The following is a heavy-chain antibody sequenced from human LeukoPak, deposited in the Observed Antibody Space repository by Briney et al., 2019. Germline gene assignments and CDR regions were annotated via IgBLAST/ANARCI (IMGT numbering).Heavy chain of an antibody. Sequence: GGSLRLSGAASGFTFSSYEMNWVRQAPGRGLEWVSTISSRGDNTYDADSVKGRFTISRDNSKNTLYLQMNSLRAEDTAVYYCAKDFPTDSSGYYSAGAFDIWGQGTMVTVSS. J-gene: IGHJ3*02. CDR3: AKDFPTDSSGYYSAGAFDI. V-gene: IGHV3-23*01. CDR2: ISSRGDNT. D-gene: IGHD3-22*01. CDR1: GFTFSSYE.